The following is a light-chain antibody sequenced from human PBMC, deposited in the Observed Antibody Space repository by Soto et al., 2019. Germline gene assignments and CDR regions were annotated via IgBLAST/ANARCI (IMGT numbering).Light chain of an antibody. CDR2: AAP. Sequence: DTQLTQSPSFLSASVGDRVTITCRASQGISSSLAWYQQRAGKAPKFLSYAAPTLQSGAPSRFSGSGSGTEFALTISSLQPEDSATYYCQQLKSYPLTFGGGTKVDIK. J-gene: IGKJ4*01. V-gene: IGKV1-9*01. CDR3: QQLKSYPLT. CDR1: QGISSS.